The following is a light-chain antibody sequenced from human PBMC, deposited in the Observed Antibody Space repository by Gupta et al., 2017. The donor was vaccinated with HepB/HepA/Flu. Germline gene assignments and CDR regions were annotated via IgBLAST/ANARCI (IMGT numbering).Light chain of an antibody. CDR3: QQHDTTPLT. CDR1: QSVLYSSNNKNY. CDR2: WAS. V-gene: IGKV4-1*01. J-gene: IGKJ2*01. Sequence: DIVMTQSPDSLTMSLGERATINCKSSQSVLYSSNNKNYLAWYQQKPGQPPKLLIYWASIREPGVPDRFSGSGSGTDFTFTISSLQAEDVAVYCCQQHDTTPLTFGQGTKLEIK.